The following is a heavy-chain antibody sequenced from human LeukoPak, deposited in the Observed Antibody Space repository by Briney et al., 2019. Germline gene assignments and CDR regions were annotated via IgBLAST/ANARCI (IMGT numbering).Heavy chain of an antibody. D-gene: IGHD3-22*01. CDR2: ISSSGST. Sequence: PSQTLSLTCTVSGDSISSGDYYWSWIRQPAGKGLEWIGRISSSGSTNYNPSLKSRVTISVDTSKNQFSLKLSSVTAADTAVYYCASDSSGPYYYYYMDVWGKGTTVTVSS. CDR1: GDSISSGDYY. CDR3: ASDSSGPYYYYYMDV. J-gene: IGHJ6*03. V-gene: IGHV4-61*02.